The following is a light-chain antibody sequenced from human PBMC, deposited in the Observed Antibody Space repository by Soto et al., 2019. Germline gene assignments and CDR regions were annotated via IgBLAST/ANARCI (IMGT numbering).Light chain of an antibody. Sequence: QTALTQPASVSWSPGQSITISCTGTSSDVGAYNYVSWYQHHPGKAPKLIIYEVSNRPSGLSNRFSGSTSGNTASLTISGLQAEDEADYYCSSYTSSSTFVFGTGTKVTVL. V-gene: IGLV2-14*01. CDR3: SSYTSSSTFV. CDR2: EVS. J-gene: IGLJ1*01. CDR1: SSDVGAYNY.